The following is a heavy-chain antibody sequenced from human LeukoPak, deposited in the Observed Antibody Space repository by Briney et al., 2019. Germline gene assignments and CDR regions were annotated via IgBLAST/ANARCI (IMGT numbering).Heavy chain of an antibody. J-gene: IGHJ2*01. CDR3: ARDRTTVTTDWYFDL. CDR1: GFTFSSYD. D-gene: IGHD4-17*01. CDR2: IGTAGDT. Sequence: GGSLRLSCAASGFTFSSYDMHWVRQATGKGLEWVSAIGTAGDTYYPGSVKGRFTISRENAKNSLYLQMNSLRAGDTAVYYCARDRTTVTTDWYFDLWGRGTLVTVSS. V-gene: IGHV3-13*01.